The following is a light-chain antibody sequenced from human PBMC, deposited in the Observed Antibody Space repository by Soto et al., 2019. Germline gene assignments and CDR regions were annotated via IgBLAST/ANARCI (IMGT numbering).Light chain of an antibody. Sequence: MMMTQSPATLSVSPGERATLSCRPSQSVGSNLAWYRQKPGQAPRLLSYVAAARATGIPAGFSGSGSGTDFTLTISSLEPEDFAVYYCQQRSNWPTFGQGTKVDIK. V-gene: IGKV3-11*01. CDR1: QSVGSN. CDR2: VAA. J-gene: IGKJ1*01. CDR3: QQRSNWPT.